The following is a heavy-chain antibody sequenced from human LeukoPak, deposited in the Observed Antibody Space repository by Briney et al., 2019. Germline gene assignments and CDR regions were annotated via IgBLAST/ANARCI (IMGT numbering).Heavy chain of an antibody. D-gene: IGHD1-26*01. CDR3: AKHMRATNTYSFFGLDV. CDR1: GGTFSSYA. Sequence: SVKVSCKASGGTFSSYAISWVRQAPGQGLEWMGGIIPIFGTANYAQKFQGRVTITTDESTSTAYMELSSLRPEDTALYYCAKHMRATNTYSFFGLDVWGQGTTVTVSS. CDR2: IIPIFGTA. V-gene: IGHV1-69*05. J-gene: IGHJ6*02.